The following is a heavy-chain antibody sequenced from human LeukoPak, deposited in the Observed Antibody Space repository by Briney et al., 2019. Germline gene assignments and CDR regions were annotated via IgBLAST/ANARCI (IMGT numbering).Heavy chain of an antibody. CDR3: AREKIKGDYDSPLVGFDY. V-gene: IGHV4-31*03. J-gene: IGHJ4*02. CDR2: IYYSGST. CDR1: GGSISSGGYY. D-gene: IGHD3-22*01. Sequence: PSETLSLTCTVSGGSISSGGYYWSWIRQHPGKGLEWIGYIYYSGSTYYNPSLKSRVTISVDTSKNQFSLKLSSVTAADTAVYYCAREKIKGDYDSPLVGFDYWGQGTLVTVSS.